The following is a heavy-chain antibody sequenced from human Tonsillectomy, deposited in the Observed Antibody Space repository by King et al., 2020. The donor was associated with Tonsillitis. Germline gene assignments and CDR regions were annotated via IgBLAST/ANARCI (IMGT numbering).Heavy chain of an antibody. J-gene: IGHJ6*03. Sequence: QLVQSGAEVRKPGESLKISCRTSGYRFTNYRIIWVRQMPGKGLEWMGTIDPSDSQPNYSPSFQGHVTMSVDRSISTAYVQWSALKAPDTAMYYFARRYYYYMDVWGKGTTVTVSS. CDR2: IDPSDSQP. V-gene: IGHV5-10-1*03. CDR1: GYRFTNYR. CDR3: ARRYYYYMDV.